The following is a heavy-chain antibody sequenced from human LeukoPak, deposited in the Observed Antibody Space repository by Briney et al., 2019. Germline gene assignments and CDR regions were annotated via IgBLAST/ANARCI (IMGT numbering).Heavy chain of an antibody. CDR2: INPNSGGT. CDR3: ARVGVYYDSSGYYSPFDY. D-gene: IGHD3-22*01. Sequence: ASVKVSCKASGYTFTGYYMHWVRQAPGQGLEWMGWINPNSGGTNYAQKFQGRVTMTRDTSISTAYMELSRLRSDDTAVYYCARVGVYYDSSGYYSPFDYWGQGTLVTVSS. CDR1: GYTFTGYY. J-gene: IGHJ4*02. V-gene: IGHV1-2*02.